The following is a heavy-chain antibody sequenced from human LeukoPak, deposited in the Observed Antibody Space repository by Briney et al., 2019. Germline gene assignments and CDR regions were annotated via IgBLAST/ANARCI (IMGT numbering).Heavy chain of an antibody. CDR3: AREIKPDDYGDYKYYYYYYGMDV. Sequence: ASVKVSCKASGYTFTSYGISWVRQAPGQGLEWMGWISAYNGNTNYAQKLQGRVTMTTDTSTSTAYMELRSLRSDDTAVYYCAREIKPDDYGDYKYYYYYYGMDVWGRGTTVTVSS. V-gene: IGHV1-18*01. D-gene: IGHD4-17*01. CDR2: ISAYNGNT. CDR1: GYTFTSYG. J-gene: IGHJ6*02.